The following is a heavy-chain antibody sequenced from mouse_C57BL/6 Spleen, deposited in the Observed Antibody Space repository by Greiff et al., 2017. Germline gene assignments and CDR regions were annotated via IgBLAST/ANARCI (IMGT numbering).Heavy chain of an antibody. V-gene: IGHV14-4*01. J-gene: IGHJ2*01. CDR2: IDPENGDT. CDR3: TTHYGSSYERGY. D-gene: IGHD1-1*01. Sequence: VQLQQSGAELVRPGASVKLSCTASGFNIQDDYMHWVKQRPEQGLEWIGWIDPENGDTEYASKFQGKATITADTSSNTAYLQLSSLTSEDTAVYYCTTHYGSSYERGYWGQGTTLTVSS. CDR1: GFNIQDDY.